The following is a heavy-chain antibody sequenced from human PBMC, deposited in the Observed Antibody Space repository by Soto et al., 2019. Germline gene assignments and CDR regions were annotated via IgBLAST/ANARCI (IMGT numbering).Heavy chain of an antibody. CDR2: IYYSGST. V-gene: IGHV4-30-4*01. CDR1: GGSISSGVYY. J-gene: IGHJ5*02. CDR3: ARAGVATIYSGNNWFDP. Sequence: NPSETLSLTCTVSGGSISSGVYYWSWIRQPPGKGLEWIGYIYYSGSTYYNPSLKSRVTISVDTSKNQFSLNLSSVTAADTAMYYCARAGVATIYSGNNWFDPWGQGTLVTVSS. D-gene: IGHD5-12*01.